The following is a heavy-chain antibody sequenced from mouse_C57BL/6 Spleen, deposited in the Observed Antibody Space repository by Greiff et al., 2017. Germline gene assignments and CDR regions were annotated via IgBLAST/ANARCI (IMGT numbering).Heavy chain of an antibody. D-gene: IGHD1-1*01. Sequence: QVQLQQPGAELVRPGSSVKLSCKASGYTFTSYWMDWVKQRPGQGLEWIGNIYPSDSETHYNQKFKDKATLTVDKSSSTAYMQLSSLTSEDSAVYYCARLGITTVVATDDYWGQGTTLTVSS. CDR3: ARLGITTVVATDDY. J-gene: IGHJ2*01. CDR2: IYPSDSET. CDR1: GYTFTSYW. V-gene: IGHV1-61*01.